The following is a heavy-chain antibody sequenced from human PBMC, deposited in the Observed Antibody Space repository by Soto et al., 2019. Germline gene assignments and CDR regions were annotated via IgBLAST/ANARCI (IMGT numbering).Heavy chain of an antibody. CDR3: ARDLSGSGSYYKYYYYYYGMDV. Sequence: ASVKVSCKASGYTFTSYGISWVRQAPGQGLEWMGWISAYNGNTNYAQKLQGRVTMTTDTSTSTAYMELRSLRSDDTAVYYCARDLSGSGSYYKYYYYYYGMDVWGQGTTVTVSS. D-gene: IGHD3-10*01. CDR1: GYTFTSYG. CDR2: ISAYNGNT. V-gene: IGHV1-18*01. J-gene: IGHJ6*02.